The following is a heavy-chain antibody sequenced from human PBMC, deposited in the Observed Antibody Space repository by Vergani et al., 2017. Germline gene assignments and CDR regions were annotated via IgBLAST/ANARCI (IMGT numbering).Heavy chain of an antibody. V-gene: IGHV3-11*01. J-gene: IGHJ5*02. D-gene: IGHD3-10*01. Sequence: QVQLVESGGNLVKPGGSLRLSCAASGFTFSDYYMSWIRQAPGKGLEWLSYISNSGSTIYYADSVKGRFTISRDNANNSLYLQMNSLRAEDTAVYYCATVWGLLWFGEFDPWGQGTLVTVSS. CDR1: GFTFSDYY. CDR3: ATVWGLLWFGEFDP. CDR2: ISNSGSTI.